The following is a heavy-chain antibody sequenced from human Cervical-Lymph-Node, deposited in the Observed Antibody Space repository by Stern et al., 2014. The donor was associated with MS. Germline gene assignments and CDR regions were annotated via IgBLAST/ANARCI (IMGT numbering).Heavy chain of an antibody. CDR3: ARDFYFDD. Sequence: EVQLVQSGGGLVQPGGSLRLSCAASGFTFSTYDMSWVRQAPGKGLQWVANIKQDGSETYYVDSVKGRFTISRDNAKNSLYLQMNSLRAEDTAVYFCARDFYFDDWGQGTLVTVSS. V-gene: IGHV3-7*01. CDR2: IKQDGSET. J-gene: IGHJ4*02. CDR1: GFTFSTYD.